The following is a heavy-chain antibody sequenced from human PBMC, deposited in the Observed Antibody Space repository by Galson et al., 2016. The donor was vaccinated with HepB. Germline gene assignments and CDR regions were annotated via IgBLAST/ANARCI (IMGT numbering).Heavy chain of an antibody. D-gene: IGHD4-17*01. Sequence: SETLSLTCTVSGGSISRASYYWGWIRQPPGKGLEWIGSVYYSGSTYYNPSLKSRVAVSIDTSKNQFSLRLSSVTAADTAVYYCARLTTDYQWYFDLWGRGSLVTVSS. CDR2: VYYSGST. CDR1: GGSISRASYY. J-gene: IGHJ2*01. V-gene: IGHV4-39*01. CDR3: ARLTTDYQWYFDL.